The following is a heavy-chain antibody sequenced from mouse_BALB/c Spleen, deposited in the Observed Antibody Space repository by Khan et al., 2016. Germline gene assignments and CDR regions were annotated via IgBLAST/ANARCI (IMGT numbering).Heavy chain of an antibody. CDR1: GYTFTNYG. V-gene: IGHV9-3*02. CDR3: ADDYYGSNWFAY. CDR2: INTNTGEP. Sequence: QIQLVQSGPELKKPGETVKISCKASGYTFTNYGMNWVKQAPGKGLKWMGWINTNTGEPTYAEEFKGRFAFSLETSASTAYLQLNNLKNADTATCVCADDYYGSNWFAYWGQGTLVTVSA. D-gene: IGHD1-1*01. J-gene: IGHJ3*01.